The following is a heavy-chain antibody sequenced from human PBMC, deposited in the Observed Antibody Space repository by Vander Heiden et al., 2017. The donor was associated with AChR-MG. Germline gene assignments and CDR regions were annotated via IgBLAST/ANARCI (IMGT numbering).Heavy chain of an antibody. J-gene: IGHJ6*03. Sequence: EVQLVESGGGLVQPGGSLRLSCAASGFPFSSYHMHWVRQAKGKGLEWVSAIGTAGDTYYPGSVKGRFTISRENAKNSLYLQMNSLRAGDTAVYYCARGGKRGNYYMDVWGKGTTVTVSS. CDR3: ARGGKRGNYYMDV. CDR1: GFPFSSYH. D-gene: IGHD3-16*01. CDR2: IGTAGDT. V-gene: IGHV3-13*01.